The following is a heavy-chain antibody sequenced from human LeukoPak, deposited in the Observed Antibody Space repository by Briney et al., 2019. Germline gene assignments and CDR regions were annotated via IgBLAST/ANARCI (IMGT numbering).Heavy chain of an antibody. CDR1: GYIFTVYY. CDR3: AKDRGDYTQGY. V-gene: IGHV1-2*02. D-gene: IGHD4-17*01. J-gene: IGHJ4*02. CDR2: INPNSGDT. Sequence: ASVKVSCKASGYIFTVYYMHWVRQAPGQGLEWMGWINPNSGDTNYAQKFQGRVTMTWDTSISTAYMELSSLSSNDTAVYYCAKDRGDYTQGYWGQGTLVIVSS.